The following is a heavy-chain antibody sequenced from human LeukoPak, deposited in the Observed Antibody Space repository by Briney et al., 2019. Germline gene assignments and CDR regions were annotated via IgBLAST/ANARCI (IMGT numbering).Heavy chain of an antibody. J-gene: IGHJ6*03. CDR1: GFTFSSYG. Sequence: GGSLRLSCAASGFTFSSYGMHWVRQAPGKGLEWVAVISYDGSNKYYADSVKGRFTISRDNSKNTLYLQMNSLRAEDTAVYYCAKGVSGTWWVFQLNYYYMDVWGKGTTVTVSS. D-gene: IGHD6-13*01. CDR2: ISYDGSNK. CDR3: AKGVSGTWWVFQLNYYYMDV. V-gene: IGHV3-30*18.